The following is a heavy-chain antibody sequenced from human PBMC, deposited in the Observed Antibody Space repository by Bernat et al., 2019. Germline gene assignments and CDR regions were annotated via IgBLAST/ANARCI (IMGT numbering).Heavy chain of an antibody. CDR2: VRYDGSNK. J-gene: IGHJ4*02. V-gene: IGHV3-30*02. CDR3: AGEREGVWFGTFDY. Sequence: QVQLVESGGGVVQPGGSLRLSCAASGFTFTSYGMHWIRQAPGKGLEWVAFVRYDGSNKYYADSGKGRFTISRDNSKSTLYLQMNSLRAEDTAVYYCAGEREGVWFGTFDYWGQGTLVTVSS. D-gene: IGHD3-10*01. CDR1: GFTFTSYG.